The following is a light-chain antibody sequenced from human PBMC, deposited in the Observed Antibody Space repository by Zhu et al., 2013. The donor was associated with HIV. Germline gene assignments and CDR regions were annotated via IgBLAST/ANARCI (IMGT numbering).Light chain of an antibody. J-gene: IGKJ3*01. CDR2: GAS. CDR1: ETVSSTY. Sequence: EIVLTQSPGTLSLSPGERATLSCRASETVSSTYLAWYQQKPGQAPRLVIYGASRRATGIPDRFSGSGSGTDFTLTISRLEPEDFAVYYCQQYDSYPLTFGPGTKVEIK. CDR3: QQYDSYPLT. V-gene: IGKV3-20*01.